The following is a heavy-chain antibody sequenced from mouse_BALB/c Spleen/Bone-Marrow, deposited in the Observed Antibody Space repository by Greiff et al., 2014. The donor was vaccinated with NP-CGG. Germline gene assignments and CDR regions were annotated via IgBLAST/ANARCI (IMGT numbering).Heavy chain of an antibody. CDR2: ISSGGSCT. CDR3: ARDRYGYYARDF. V-gene: IGHV5-9-4*01. J-gene: IGHJ4*01. Sequence: VQLQQSGGGLVKPGGSLKLSCAASGFAFSSYVMAWVRQSPEKRLEWVAVISSGGSCTYYPDTVTGRFTISRDNAKNTLYLEMSSLRSEDTAMYYCARDRYGYYARDFWGQGTSVTVSS. D-gene: IGHD1-2*01. CDR1: GFAFSSYV.